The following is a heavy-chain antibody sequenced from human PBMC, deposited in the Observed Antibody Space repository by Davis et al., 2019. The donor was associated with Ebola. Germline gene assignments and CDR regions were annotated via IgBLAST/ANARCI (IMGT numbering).Heavy chain of an antibody. V-gene: IGHV6-1*01. CDR3: ARGWLKGYLDY. Sequence: HSQTLSLTCAISGDSVFGKNGAWNWIRQSPSRGLEWLGRTYYNSKWYNDYAASVKSRITVNPDTSKNQFSLLLKSVTPEDTAIYYCARGWLKGYLDYWGQGTLVTVSS. CDR1: GDSVFGKNGA. D-gene: IGHD3-22*01. J-gene: IGHJ4*02. CDR2: TYYNSKWYN.